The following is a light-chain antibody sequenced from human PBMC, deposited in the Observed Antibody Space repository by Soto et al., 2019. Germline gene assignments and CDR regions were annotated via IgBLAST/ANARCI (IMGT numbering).Light chain of an antibody. J-gene: IGLJ1*01. CDR3: AAWDDSLGAYV. V-gene: IGLV1-44*01. Sequence: QSVLTQPPSASATPGQRVTISCSGSNSNIGTNTVNWYQQLPGTAPRLLIYTNNQRPSGVPQRFPGSKTGTSASLAIGGLQSEDGADYYCAAWDDSLGAYVFGTGTKVTVL. CDR2: TNN. CDR1: NSNIGTNT.